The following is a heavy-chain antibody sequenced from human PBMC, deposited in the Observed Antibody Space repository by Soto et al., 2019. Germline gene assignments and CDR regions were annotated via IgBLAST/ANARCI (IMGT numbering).Heavy chain of an antibody. CDR3: ARDGWDHRCDY. Sequence: EVQLVESGGGLVKPGGSLRLSCAASGFTFSSYSVSWVRQAPGQGLQWVASISSGSSFIYYADSMKGRFTISRDDAKNSLYLQMNSLRVEETAVYYCARDGWDHRCDYWGQGTLVTVSS. D-gene: IGHD1-26*01. CDR2: ISSGSSFI. V-gene: IGHV3-21*02. J-gene: IGHJ4*02. CDR1: GFTFSSYS.